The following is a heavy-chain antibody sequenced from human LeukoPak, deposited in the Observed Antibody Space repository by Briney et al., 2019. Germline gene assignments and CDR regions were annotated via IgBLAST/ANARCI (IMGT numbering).Heavy chain of an antibody. CDR3: ASALGPTPDGAFDI. Sequence: PGGSLRLSCEASGFTFNNYWMSWVRQAPGKGLEWVANIRYDGSERYYVDSVKGRFTISRDNSKNTLYLQMNSLRAEDTAVYYCASALGPTPDGAFDIWGQGTVVTVSS. CDR2: IRYDGSER. V-gene: IGHV3-7*03. CDR1: GFTFNNYW. J-gene: IGHJ3*02. D-gene: IGHD1-26*01.